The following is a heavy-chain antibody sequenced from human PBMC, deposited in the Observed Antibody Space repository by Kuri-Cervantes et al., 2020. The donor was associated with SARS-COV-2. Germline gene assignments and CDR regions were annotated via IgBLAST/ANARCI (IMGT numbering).Heavy chain of an antibody. Sequence: SETLSLTCAVSGYSISSGYYWGWIRQPPGKGLEWIGSIYHSGSTYYNPSLKSRVTISVDTSKNQFSLKLSSVTAADTAVYYCARAGVGSVSFDPWGQGTLVTVSS. CDR3: ARAGVGSVSFDP. CDR2: IYHSGST. CDR1: GYSISSGYY. V-gene: IGHV4-38-2*01. J-gene: IGHJ5*02. D-gene: IGHD1-26*01.